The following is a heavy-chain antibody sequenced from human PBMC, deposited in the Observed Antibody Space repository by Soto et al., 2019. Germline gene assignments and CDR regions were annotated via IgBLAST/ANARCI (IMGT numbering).Heavy chain of an antibody. CDR3: AGSKFGALYY. D-gene: IGHD3-10*01. V-gene: IGHV6-1*01. CDR2: TYYRSKWYN. J-gene: IGHJ4*02. Sequence: SQTLSLPCAISGDRVSNNSAAWHWLRQSPSRGLEWLGRTYYRSKWYNDYAVSVKSRITVNPDTSKNQFSLQLNSVTPEDTAVYYCAGSKFGALYYWGQGTLVTVSS. CDR1: GDRVSNNSAA.